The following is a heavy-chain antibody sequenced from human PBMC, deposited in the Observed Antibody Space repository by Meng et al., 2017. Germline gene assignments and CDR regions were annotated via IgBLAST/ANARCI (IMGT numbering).Heavy chain of an antibody. D-gene: IGHD3-16*02. J-gene: IGHJ6*02. V-gene: IGHV3-53*01. Sequence: GGSLRLSCAASGFTVSSNYMSWVRQAPGKGLEWVSVIYSGGSTYYADSVKGRFTISRHNSKNTLYLQMNSLRAEDTAVYYCAKDYLSFTAAYGMDVWGQGTTVTVS. CDR3: AKDYLSFTAAYGMDV. CDR1: GFTVSSNY. CDR2: IYSGGST.